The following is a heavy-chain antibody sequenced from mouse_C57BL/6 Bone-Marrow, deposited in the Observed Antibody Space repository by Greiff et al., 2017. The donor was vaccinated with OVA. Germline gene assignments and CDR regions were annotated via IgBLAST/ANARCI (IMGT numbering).Heavy chain of an antibody. CDR3: ARHDLTWFAY. CDR2: ISNGGGST. J-gene: IGHJ3*01. V-gene: IGHV5-12*01. Sequence: EVHLVESGGGLVQPGGSLKLSCAASGFTFSDYYMSWVRQTPEKRLEWVAYISNGGGSTYYPDTVKGRFTISRDNAKNTLYLQMSRLKSEDTPMYYCARHDLTWFAYWGQGTLVTVSA. CDR1: GFTFSDYY.